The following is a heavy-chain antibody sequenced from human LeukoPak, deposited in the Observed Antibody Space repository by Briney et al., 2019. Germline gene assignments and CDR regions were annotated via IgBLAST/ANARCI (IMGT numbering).Heavy chain of an antibody. CDR3: ARAHSSSWYLIDY. CDR2: IYYSGST. Sequence: SETLSLTCTDSGGSISSYYRSWIRQPPGKGLEWIGYIYYSGSTNYNPSLTSRVSISVDTSKNQFSLKLSSVTAADTAVYYCARAHSSSWYLIDYWGQGTLVTVSS. D-gene: IGHD6-13*01. J-gene: IGHJ4*02. CDR1: GGSISSYY. V-gene: IGHV4-59*01.